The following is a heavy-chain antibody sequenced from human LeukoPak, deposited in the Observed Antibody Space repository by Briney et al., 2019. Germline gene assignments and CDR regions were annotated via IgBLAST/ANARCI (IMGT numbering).Heavy chain of an antibody. V-gene: IGHV3-30*02. Sequence: GGSPRLSCAASGFTFSSYGLHWVRQAPGRGLEWVAFIRYDGSNKYYADSVKGRFTISRDNSKNTLYLQMNSLRVEDTAVYYCAKEHSSGWYYFDYWGQGTLVTVSS. CDR3: AKEHSSGWYYFDY. J-gene: IGHJ4*02. CDR2: IRYDGSNK. CDR1: GFTFSSYG. D-gene: IGHD6-19*01.